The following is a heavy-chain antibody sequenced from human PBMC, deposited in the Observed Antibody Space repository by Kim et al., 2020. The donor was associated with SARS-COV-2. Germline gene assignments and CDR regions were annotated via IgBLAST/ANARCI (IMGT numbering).Heavy chain of an antibody. J-gene: IGHJ5*02. CDR2: IYHSGST. Sequence: SETLSLTCAVSGGSISSSNWWSWVRQPPGKGLEWIGEIYHSGSTNYNPSLKSRVTISVDKSKNQFSLKLSSVTAADTAVYYCARVETAAGTFILRRYNWFDPWGQGTLVTVSS. V-gene: IGHV4-4*02. D-gene: IGHD6-13*01. CDR1: GGSISSSNW. CDR3: ARVETAAGTFILRRYNWFDP.